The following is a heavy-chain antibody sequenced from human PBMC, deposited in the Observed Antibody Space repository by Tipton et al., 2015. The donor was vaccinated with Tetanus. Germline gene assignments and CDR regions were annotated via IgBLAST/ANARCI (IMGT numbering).Heavy chain of an antibody. V-gene: IGHV3-21*01. D-gene: IGHD3-10*01. J-gene: IGHJ4*02. CDR3: AREGSGQDFDS. CDR1: GFTFSTYT. CDR2: ISSTSYYL. Sequence: SLRLSCAASGFTFSTYTINWVRQAPGKGLEWVSSISSTSYYLYYADSVKGRFTLSRDNAKNSLYLQMNSLRAEDTAVYYCAREGSGQDFDSWGRGTLVTVSS.